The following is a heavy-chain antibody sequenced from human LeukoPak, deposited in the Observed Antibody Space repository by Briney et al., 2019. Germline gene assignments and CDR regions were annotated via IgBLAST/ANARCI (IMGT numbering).Heavy chain of an antibody. CDR1: GYTLTELS. J-gene: IGHJ4*02. CDR2: FDPEDGET. D-gene: IGHD2-2*01. Sequence: GASVKVSCKVSGYTLTELSMHWVRQAPGKGLEWMGGFDPEDGETIYAQKFQGRVTMTEDTSTDTAYMELSSLRAEDTAVYYCAKDLHSDCSITSCSSYFDYWGQGTLVTVSS. CDR3: AKDLHSDCSITSCSSYFDY. V-gene: IGHV1-24*01.